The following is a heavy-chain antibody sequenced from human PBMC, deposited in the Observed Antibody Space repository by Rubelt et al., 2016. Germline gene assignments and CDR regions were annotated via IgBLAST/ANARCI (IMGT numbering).Heavy chain of an antibody. J-gene: IGHJ6*03. CDR2: IFHSGST. CDR1: GASIISGGFY. Sequence: QVQLQESGPGLVKPSQTLSLTCTVSGASIISGGFYWTWVRQHPGEGLEWIGHIFHSGSTYYSPSLTGRVTISVDPSKNQFSRRLSSGTAADTAVYYCARHPTVTTRGYYYYIDVWGKGTTVTVSS. CDR3: ARHPTVTTRGYYYYIDV. D-gene: IGHD4-11*01. V-gene: IGHV4-31*03.